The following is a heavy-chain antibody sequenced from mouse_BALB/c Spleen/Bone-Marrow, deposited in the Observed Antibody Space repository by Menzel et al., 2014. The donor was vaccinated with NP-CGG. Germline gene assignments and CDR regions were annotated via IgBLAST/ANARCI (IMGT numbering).Heavy chain of an antibody. Sequence: EVQLQQSGAELVKPGASVKLSCTASGFNIKDTYMHWVKQRPEQGLEWIGRIDPANGNTKYDPKFQGKATITADTSSNTAYLQLSNLTSEDTAVYYCVSYYYGNYFASWGQGTTLTVSS. CDR3: VSYYYGNYFAS. V-gene: IGHV14-3*02. CDR1: GFNIKDTY. CDR2: IDPANGNT. J-gene: IGHJ2*01. D-gene: IGHD1-1*01.